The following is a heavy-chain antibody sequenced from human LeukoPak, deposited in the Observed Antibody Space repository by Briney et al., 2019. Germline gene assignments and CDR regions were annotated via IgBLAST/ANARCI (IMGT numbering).Heavy chain of an antibody. Sequence: WIRQAPGKGLEWVGRIKSKTDGGTTDYAAPVKGRFTISRDDSKNTLYLQMNSLKTEDTAVYYCTTDGDSSGWYDRNWFDPWGQGTLVTVSS. V-gene: IGHV3-15*01. D-gene: IGHD6-19*01. J-gene: IGHJ5*02. CDR3: TTDGDSSGWYDRNWFDP. CDR2: IKSKTDGGTT.